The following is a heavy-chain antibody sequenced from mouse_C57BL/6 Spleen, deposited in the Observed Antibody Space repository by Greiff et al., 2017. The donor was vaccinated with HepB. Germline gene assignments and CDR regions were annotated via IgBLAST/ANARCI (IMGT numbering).Heavy chain of an antibody. Sequence: VQLQQSGPELVKPGASVKISCKASGYTFTDYYMNWVKQSHGKSLEWIGDINPNNGGTRYNQKFKGKATLTVDKSSSTAYMELRSLTSEDSAVYYCAVTTVVAHWYFDVWGTGTTVTVSS. V-gene: IGHV1-26*01. D-gene: IGHD1-1*01. J-gene: IGHJ1*03. CDR3: AVTTVVAHWYFDV. CDR1: GYTFTDYY. CDR2: INPNNGGT.